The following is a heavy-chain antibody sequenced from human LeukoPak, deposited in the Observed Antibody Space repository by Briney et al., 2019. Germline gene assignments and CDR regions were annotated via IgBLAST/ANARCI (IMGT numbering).Heavy chain of an antibody. CDR1: GFTFSSYA. D-gene: IGHD2-21*01. CDR3: ARVSAYCGGDCYFPLYMDV. V-gene: IGHV3-64*01. J-gene: IGHJ6*03. CDR2: ISSNGGST. Sequence: GGSLRLSCAASGFTFSSYAMHWVRQAPGKGLEYVSAISSNGGSTYYANSVKGRFPISRDNSKNTLYLQMGSLRAEDMAVYYCARVSAYCGGDCYFPLYMDVWGKGATVTVSS.